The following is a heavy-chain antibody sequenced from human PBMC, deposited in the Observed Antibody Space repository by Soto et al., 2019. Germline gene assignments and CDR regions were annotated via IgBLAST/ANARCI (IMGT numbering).Heavy chain of an antibody. V-gene: IGHV3-33*01. D-gene: IGHD6-13*01. J-gene: IGHJ4*02. CDR1: GFTFSSYG. CDR2: IWYDGSNK. Sequence: QVQLVESGGGVVQPGRSLRLSCAASGFTFSSYGMHWVRQAPGKGLEWVAVIWYDGSNKYYADSVKGRFTISRDNSKNTLDLQMNSLRAEDTAVYYCARDGWYGSSWFGYLGQGTLVTVSS. CDR3: ARDGWYGSSWFGY.